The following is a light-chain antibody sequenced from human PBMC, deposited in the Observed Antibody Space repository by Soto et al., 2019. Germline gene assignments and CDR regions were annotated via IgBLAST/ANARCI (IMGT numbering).Light chain of an antibody. V-gene: IGLV2-14*01. Sequence: QSALTQPASVSGSPGQSITISCTGTSSDVGGYNYVSWYQQHPGKAPKLMIYEVSNRPSGVSNRFSGSKSGNTASLTISGLPGEDEADYYCSSYTISTPYVVFGGGTKLTVL. CDR2: EVS. CDR3: SSYTISTPYVV. J-gene: IGLJ2*01. CDR1: SSDVGGYNY.